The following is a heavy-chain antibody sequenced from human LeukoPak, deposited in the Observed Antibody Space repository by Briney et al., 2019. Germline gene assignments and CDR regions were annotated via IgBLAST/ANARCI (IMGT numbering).Heavy chain of an antibody. J-gene: IGHJ4*02. V-gene: IGHV4-59*01. Sequence: PSETLSLTCTVSGGSMSRYFWSWLRQPPGKGLEWIGYIYYGGNTIDNPSLKSRVTISLDTSKNQVSLRLSSVIAADTAVYYCARTSDPGYFDYWGRGTLVTVSS. CDR3: ARTSDPGYFDY. CDR2: IYYGGNT. CDR1: GGSMSRYF.